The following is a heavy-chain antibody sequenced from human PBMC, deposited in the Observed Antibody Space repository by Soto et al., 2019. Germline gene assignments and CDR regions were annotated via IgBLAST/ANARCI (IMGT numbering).Heavy chain of an antibody. J-gene: IGHJ4*02. D-gene: IGHD3-10*01. Sequence: QVQLVQSGAEVKKPGASVKVSCKASGYTFTSYGISWVRQAPGQGLEWMGWISAYNGNTTYAQKLQGRVTMTTDTSTSTDDMQLRSLRSDDAAVYCCARVSWFDDYWGQGTLVTVS. CDR1: GYTFTSYG. V-gene: IGHV1-18*01. CDR2: ISAYNGNT. CDR3: ARVSWFDDY.